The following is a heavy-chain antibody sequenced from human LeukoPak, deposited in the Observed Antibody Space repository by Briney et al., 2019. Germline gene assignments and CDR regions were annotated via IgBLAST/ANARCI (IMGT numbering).Heavy chain of an antibody. J-gene: IGHJ4*02. V-gene: IGHV4-39*01. CDR2: IYYSGST. Sequence: SETLSLTCTVSGGSISSSSYYWGWIRQPPGKGLEWIGSIYYSGSTYYNPSLKSRVTISVDTSKNQFSLKLSSVTAADTAVYYCAGLPTGYSSSWYWRGYWGQGTLVTVSS. CDR3: AGLPTGYSSSWYWRGY. D-gene: IGHD6-13*01. CDR1: GGSISSSSYY.